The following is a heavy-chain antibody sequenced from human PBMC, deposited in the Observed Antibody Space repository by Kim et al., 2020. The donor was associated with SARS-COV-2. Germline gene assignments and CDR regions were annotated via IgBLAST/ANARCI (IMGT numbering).Heavy chain of an antibody. CDR2: INAGNGNT. D-gene: IGHD5-18*01. CDR1: GYTFTSYA. J-gene: IGHJ4*02. V-gene: IGHV1-3*01. Sequence: ASVKVSCKASGYTFTSYAMHWVRQAPGQRLEWMGWINAGNGNTKYSQKFQGRVTITRDTSASTAYMELSSLRSEDTAVYYCARDSSGDTACYFDYWGQGTLVTVSS. CDR3: ARDSSGDTACYFDY.